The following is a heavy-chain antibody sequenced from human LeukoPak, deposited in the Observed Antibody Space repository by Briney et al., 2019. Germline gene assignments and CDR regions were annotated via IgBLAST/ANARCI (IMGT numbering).Heavy chain of an antibody. V-gene: IGHV4-59*12. Sequence: SETLSLTCTFPGGSISSYYWSSIRQPPGKGREWIGYIYYSGSTNYNPSLKSRVTISVDKSKNQFSRKLSSVTAADTAVYYCARDVEARPGLFDYWGQGTLVTVSS. CDR3: ARDVEARPGLFDY. D-gene: IGHD6-6*01. J-gene: IGHJ4*02. CDR2: IYYSGST. CDR1: GGSISSYY.